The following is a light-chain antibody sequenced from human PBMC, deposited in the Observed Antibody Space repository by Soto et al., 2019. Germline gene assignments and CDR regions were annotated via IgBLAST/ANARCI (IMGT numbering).Light chain of an antibody. J-gene: IGKJ3*01. V-gene: IGKV3-20*01. CDR1: QLVVTSY. CDR3: QLFGRSPT. Sequence: EIVLTQSPGTLSLSPGERATLSCRASQLVVTSYLHWYQHKPGQAPRLLISGALTRATDIPDRFSGSGSGTDFTLTISRLEPEDCAVYYCQLFGRSPTFGPGTKVHIK. CDR2: GAL.